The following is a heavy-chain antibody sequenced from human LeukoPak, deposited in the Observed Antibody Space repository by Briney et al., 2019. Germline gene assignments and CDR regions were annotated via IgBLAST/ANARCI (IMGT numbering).Heavy chain of an antibody. CDR3: ARGPYNWNYPRGFLDY. J-gene: IGHJ4*02. CDR1: GFTFSSYD. CDR2: IGTAGDP. V-gene: IGHV3-13*05. Sequence: GGSLRLSCAASGFTFSSYDMHWVRQATGKGLEWVSAIGTAGDPYYPGSVKGRFTISRENAKNSLYLQMISLRAGDTAVYYCARGPYNWNYPRGFLDYWGQGTLVTVSS. D-gene: IGHD1-7*01.